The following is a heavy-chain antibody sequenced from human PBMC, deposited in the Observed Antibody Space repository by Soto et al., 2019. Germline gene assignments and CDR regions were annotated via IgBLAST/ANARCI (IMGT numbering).Heavy chain of an antibody. Sequence: PSETLSLTCTVSGGSISSSSYYWGWIRQPPGKGLEWIGSIYYSGSTYYNPSLKSRVTISVDTSKNQFSLKLSSVTAADTAVYYCASHYYGSGNYYQTHHDFDIWGQGTMVTVSS. CDR3: ASHYYGSGNYYQTHHDFDI. V-gene: IGHV4-39*01. CDR1: GGSISSSSYY. D-gene: IGHD3-10*01. J-gene: IGHJ3*02. CDR2: IYYSGST.